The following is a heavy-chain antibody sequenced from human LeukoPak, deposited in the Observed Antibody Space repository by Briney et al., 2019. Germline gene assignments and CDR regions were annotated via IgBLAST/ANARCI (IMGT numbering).Heavy chain of an antibody. CDR1: GFTVSSNY. V-gene: IGHV3-66*01. CDR3: ARDVATMVRGVITKYYYYYMDV. CDR2: IYSGGST. D-gene: IGHD3-10*01. Sequence: GGSLRLSCAASGFTVSSNYMSWVRQAPGKGLEWVSVIYSGGSTYYADSVKGRFTISRDNSKNTLYLQMNSLRAEDTAVYYCARDVATMVRGVITKYYYYYMDVWGKGTTVTISS. J-gene: IGHJ6*03.